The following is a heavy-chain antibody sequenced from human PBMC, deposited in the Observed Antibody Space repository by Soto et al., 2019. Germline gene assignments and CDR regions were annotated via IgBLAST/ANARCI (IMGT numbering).Heavy chain of an antibody. CDR2: ISSSSNTI. CDR3: ARYTGFISCSTSWDNWVDP. V-gene: IGHV3-48*02. Sequence: EVQLVESGGGLVQPGGSLRLSCAASGFTFSSYSMSWVRQAPGKGLEWISYISSSSNTIYYADSVKGRFTISRDNAKNYLYMKMIRLRDEDTADYYCARYTGFISCSTSWDNWVDPWGQGTLVTVSS. D-gene: IGHD2-2*01. CDR1: GFTFSSYS. J-gene: IGHJ5*02.